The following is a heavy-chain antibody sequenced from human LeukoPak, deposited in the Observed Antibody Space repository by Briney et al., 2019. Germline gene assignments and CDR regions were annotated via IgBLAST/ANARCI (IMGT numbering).Heavy chain of an antibody. J-gene: IGHJ4*02. V-gene: IGHV3-23*01. CDR1: GFTFSNYG. D-gene: IGHD3-22*01. Sequence: GGSLRLSCAASGFTFSNYGMNWVRQAPGKGLEWVSGISIDGDRTYYYGVFVKGRFTISRDNSKNTLYLEMNSLRAEDTAVYYCARAQNDNNDNFYYYWGQGTLVTVSA. CDR2: ISIDGDRT. CDR3: ARAQNDNNDNFYYY.